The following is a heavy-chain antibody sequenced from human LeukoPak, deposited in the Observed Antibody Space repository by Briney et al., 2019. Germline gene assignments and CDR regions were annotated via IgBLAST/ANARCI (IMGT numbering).Heavy chain of an antibody. Sequence: PGGPLRLSCAASGFTFSSYAMSWVRQAPGKGLEWVSAISGSGGSTYYADSVKGRFTISRDNSRNTLYLQMNSLRAEDTAVYYCAKDSLEALDYGGYYYYGMDVWGQGTTVTVSS. V-gene: IGHV3-23*01. D-gene: IGHD4-23*01. CDR3: AKDSLEALDYGGYYYYGMDV. CDR1: GFTFSSYA. CDR2: ISGSGGST. J-gene: IGHJ6*02.